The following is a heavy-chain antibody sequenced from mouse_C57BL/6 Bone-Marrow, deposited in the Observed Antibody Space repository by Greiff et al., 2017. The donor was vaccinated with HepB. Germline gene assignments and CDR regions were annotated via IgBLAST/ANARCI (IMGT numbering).Heavy chain of an antibody. D-gene: IGHD2-2*01. CDR3: ARSGYGYAWFAY. CDR2: INPGSGGT. CDR1: GYAFTNYL. V-gene: IGHV1-54*01. Sequence: QVQLQQSGAELVRPGTSVKVSCKASGYAFTNYLIEWVKQRPGQGLEWIGVINPGSGGTNYNEKFKGKATLTADKSSSTAYMQLSSLTSEDSAVYYCARSGYGYAWFAYWGQGTLVTVSA. J-gene: IGHJ3*01.